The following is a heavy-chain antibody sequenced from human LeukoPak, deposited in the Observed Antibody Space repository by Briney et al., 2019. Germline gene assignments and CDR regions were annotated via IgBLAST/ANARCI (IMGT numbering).Heavy chain of an antibody. V-gene: IGHV3-23*01. CDR2: ISPSGGTT. Sequence: QAGGSLRLSCAASGFTFTSYAMSWVRQAPGKGLEWVSSISPSGGTTYYADSVKGRFTISRDNSKNTLYLQMNSLRAEDTAVYYCAKETVGRITLIRENFIGVDYWGQGTLVTVSS. D-gene: IGHD3-10*01. J-gene: IGHJ4*02. CDR1: GFTFTSYA. CDR3: AKETVGRITLIRENFIGVDY.